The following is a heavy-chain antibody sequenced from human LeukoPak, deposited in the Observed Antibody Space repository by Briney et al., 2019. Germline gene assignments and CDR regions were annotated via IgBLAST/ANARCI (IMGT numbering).Heavy chain of an antibody. CDR3: ARTSDGNWFDL. J-gene: IGHJ5*02. CDR1: GFTFDDYA. Sequence: PGGSLRLSCAASGFTFDDYAMRWVRQGPGKGLEWVSVINWNGGNTGYADSVKGRFTIFRDNAKNSLYLEMDSLRVEDTALYYCARTSDGNWFDLWGQGTLVTVSS. CDR2: INWNGGNT. D-gene: IGHD1-26*01. V-gene: IGHV3-20*04.